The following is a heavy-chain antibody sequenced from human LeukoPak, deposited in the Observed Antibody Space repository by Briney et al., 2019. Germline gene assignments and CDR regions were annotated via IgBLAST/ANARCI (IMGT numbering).Heavy chain of an antibody. CDR2: INPNSGGT. CDR1: GYTFTGYY. J-gene: IGHJ6*02. V-gene: IGHV1-2*02. CDR3: AREPYDILTGRNYYYGMDV. D-gene: IGHD3-9*01. Sequence: GASVKVSCKASGYTFTGYYMHGVRQAPGQGLEWMGWINPNSGGTNYAQKFQGRVTMTRDTSISTAYMELSRLRSDDTAVYYCAREPYDILTGRNYYYGMDVWGQGTTVTVSS.